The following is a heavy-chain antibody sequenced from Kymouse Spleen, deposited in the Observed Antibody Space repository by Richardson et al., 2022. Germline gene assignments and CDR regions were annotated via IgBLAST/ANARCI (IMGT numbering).Heavy chain of an antibody. CDR1: GGSFSGYY. Sequence: QVQLQQWGAGLLKPSETLSLTCAVYGGSFSGYYWSWIRQPPGKGLEWIGEINHSGSTNYNPSLKSRVTISVDTSKNQFSLKLSSVTAADTAVYYCAREEYSSSSLTTGAREPWSPSPQ. D-gene: IGHD6-6*01. V-gene: IGHV4-34*01. CDR2: INHSGST. CDR3: AREEYSSSSLTT. J-gene: IGHJ4*02.